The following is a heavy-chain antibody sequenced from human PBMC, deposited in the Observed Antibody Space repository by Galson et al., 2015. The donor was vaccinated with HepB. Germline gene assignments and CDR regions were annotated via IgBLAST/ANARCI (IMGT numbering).Heavy chain of an antibody. D-gene: IGHD6-13*01. CDR1: GFTFSTYG. CDR2: TSSDGSHK. CDR3: AKVGYTRSWGVDY. V-gene: IGHV3-30*18. J-gene: IGHJ4*02. Sequence: SLRLSCAASGFTFSTYGMHWVRQAPGKGLEWVAITSSDGSHKYYANSVKGRFTISRDNSKNTLYLQMNSLRAEDMAVYYCAKVGYTRSWGVDYWGQGTLVTVSS.